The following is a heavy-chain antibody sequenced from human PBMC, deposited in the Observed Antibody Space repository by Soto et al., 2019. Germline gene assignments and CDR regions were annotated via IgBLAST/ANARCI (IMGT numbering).Heavy chain of an antibody. Sequence: QVQLVQSGAEVKKPGASVKVSCKASGYTFTSYGISWVRQAPGQGLEWMGWISAYNGNTNYAQKLQGRVTMTTDTSKSTAYMELRRQRSDDTSVYYCARVYRIAAAGTEEGWFDPWGQGTLVTVSS. V-gene: IGHV1-18*01. D-gene: IGHD6-13*01. CDR3: ARVYRIAAAGTEEGWFDP. J-gene: IGHJ5*02. CDR2: ISAYNGNT. CDR1: GYTFTSYG.